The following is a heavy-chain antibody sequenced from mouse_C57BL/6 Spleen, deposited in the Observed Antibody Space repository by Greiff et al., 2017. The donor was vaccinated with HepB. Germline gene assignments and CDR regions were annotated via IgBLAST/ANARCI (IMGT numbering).Heavy chain of an antibody. D-gene: IGHD1-1*01. V-gene: IGHV1-82*01. Sequence: LVESGPELVKPGASVKISCKASGYAFSSSWMNWVKQRPGKGLEWIGRIYPGDGDTNYNGKLKGKATLTADKSSSTSYMQLSSLTAEDSAVYFCAREVYYYGSSSYFDYWGQGTTLTVSS. CDR2: IYPGDGDT. CDR3: AREVYYYGSSSYFDY. J-gene: IGHJ2*01. CDR1: GYAFSSSW.